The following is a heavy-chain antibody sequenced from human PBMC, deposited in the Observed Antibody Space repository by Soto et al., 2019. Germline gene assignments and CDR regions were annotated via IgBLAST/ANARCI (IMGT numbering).Heavy chain of an antibody. CDR2: ISSSSSYI. Sequence: GGSLRLSCAASGFTFSSYSMNWVRQAPGKGLEWVSSISSSSSYIYYADSVKGRFTISRDNAKNSLYLQMNSLRAEDTAVYYCARWPPVTYYYYYYGMDVWGQGTTVTVSS. D-gene: IGHD4-17*01. CDR3: ARWPPVTYYYYYYGMDV. CDR1: GFTFSSYS. J-gene: IGHJ6*02. V-gene: IGHV3-21*01.